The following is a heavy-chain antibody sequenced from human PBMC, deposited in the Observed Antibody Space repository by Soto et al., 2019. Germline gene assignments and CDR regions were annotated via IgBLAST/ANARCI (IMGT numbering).Heavy chain of an antibody. D-gene: IGHD6-19*01. CDR1: GDSVSRNSAA. CDR2: TYYRSKWYN. CDR3: ASSDGYSSGWYVAYYYGMDV. V-gene: IGHV6-1*01. Sequence: SQTLSLTCAISGDSVSRNSAAWNWIRQSPSRGLEWLGRTYYRSKWYNDYAVSVKSRITINPDTSKNQFSLQLNSVTPEDTAVYYCASSDGYSSGWYVAYYYGMDVWGQGTTVTVS. J-gene: IGHJ6*02.